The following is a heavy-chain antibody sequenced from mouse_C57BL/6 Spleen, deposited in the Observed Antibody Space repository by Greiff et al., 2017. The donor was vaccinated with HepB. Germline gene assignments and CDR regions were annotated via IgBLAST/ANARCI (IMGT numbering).Heavy chain of an antibody. Sequence: QVQLQQPGAELVKPGASVKLSCKASGYTFTSYWMHWVKQRPGQGLEWIGMIHPNSCSTNYNEKFKSKATLTVEKSSSTAYMQLSSLTSEDSAVYYCAREGLRLYAMDYWGQGTSVTVSS. D-gene: IGHD2-4*01. J-gene: IGHJ4*01. CDR1: GYTFTSYW. V-gene: IGHV1-64*01. CDR2: IHPNSCST. CDR3: AREGLRLYAMDY.